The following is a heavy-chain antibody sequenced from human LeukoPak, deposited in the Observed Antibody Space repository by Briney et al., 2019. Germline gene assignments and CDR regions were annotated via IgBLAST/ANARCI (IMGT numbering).Heavy chain of an antibody. CDR1: GFTFSSYW. J-gene: IGHJ4*02. CDR2: IKQDGSEK. CDR3: ARGPYYYGSGMFDY. V-gene: IGHV3-7*01. D-gene: IGHD3-10*01. Sequence: GGSLRLSCAASGFTFSSYWMSWDRQAPGKGLEWVANIKQDGSEKYYVDSVKGRFTISRDNAKNSLYLQMNSLRAEDTAVYYCARGPYYYGSGMFDYWGQGTLVTVSS.